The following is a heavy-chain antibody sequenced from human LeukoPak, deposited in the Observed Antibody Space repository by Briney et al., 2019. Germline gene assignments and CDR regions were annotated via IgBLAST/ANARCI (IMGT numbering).Heavy chain of an antibody. CDR1: GYSFTSYW. CDR3: ARFGVGGPVDKKYSSSFSRREYFQH. CDR2: IYPGDSDT. J-gene: IGHJ1*01. D-gene: IGHD6-13*01. V-gene: IGHV5-51*01. Sequence: GESLKVSCKGSGYSFTSYWIGWVRRMPGKGLEWMGIIYPGDSDTRYSPSFQGQVTISADKSISTAYLQWSSLKASDTAMYYCARFGVGGPVDKKYSSSFSRREYFQHWGQGTLVTVSS.